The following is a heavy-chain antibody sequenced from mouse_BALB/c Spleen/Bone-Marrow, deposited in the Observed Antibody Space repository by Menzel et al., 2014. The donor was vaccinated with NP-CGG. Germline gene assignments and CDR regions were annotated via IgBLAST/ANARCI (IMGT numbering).Heavy chain of an antibody. CDR3: ARGYYYGSSHYWYFDV. CDR2: ISSGSSST. J-gene: IGHJ1*01. V-gene: IGHV5-17*02. D-gene: IGHD1-1*01. CDR1: GFTFSSFG. Sequence: EVQGVESGGGLVQPGGSRKLSCVASGFTFSSFGMHWVRQAPEKGPEWVAYISSGSSSTYYADTLKGRFTISRDNPKNTLFLQMTSLRSEDTAMYYCARGYYYGSSHYWYFDVWGAGTTVTVSS.